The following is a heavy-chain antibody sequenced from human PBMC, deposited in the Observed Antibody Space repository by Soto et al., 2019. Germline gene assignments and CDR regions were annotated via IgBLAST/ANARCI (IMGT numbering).Heavy chain of an antibody. Sequence: GGSLRLSCAASGFTFSNAWMSWVRQAPGKGLEWVGRIKNKTDGGTTDYAAPVKGRFTISRDDSKNTLYLQMNSLKTEDTAVYYCTTASSGSDYWGQGTLVTVSS. CDR3: TTASSGSDY. V-gene: IGHV3-15*01. CDR2: IKNKTDGGTT. D-gene: IGHD3-10*01. CDR1: GFTFSNAW. J-gene: IGHJ4*02.